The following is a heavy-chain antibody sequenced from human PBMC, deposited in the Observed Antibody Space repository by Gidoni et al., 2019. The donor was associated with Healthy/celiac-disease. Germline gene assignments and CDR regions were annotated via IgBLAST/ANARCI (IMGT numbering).Heavy chain of an antibody. V-gene: IGHV4-39*01. CDR3: ARVWVRGYFDY. Sequence: QLQLQESGPGLVKPSETLSLNCTVSGGSISSSSYYWGWIRQPPGKGLEWIGSIYYSGSTYYNPSLKSRVTISVDTSKNQFSLKLSSVTAADTAVYYCARVWVRGYFDYWGQGTLVTVSS. CDR1: GGSISSSSYY. J-gene: IGHJ4*02. D-gene: IGHD3-10*01. CDR2: IYYSGST.